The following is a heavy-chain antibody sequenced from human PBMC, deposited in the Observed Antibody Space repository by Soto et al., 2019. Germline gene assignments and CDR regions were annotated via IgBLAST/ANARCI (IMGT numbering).Heavy chain of an antibody. CDR2: ISYDGSNK. J-gene: IGHJ4*02. Sequence: PGGSPRPSCAASGFTFSSYAMHWGRPAPGKGLEWVAVISYDGSNKYYADSVKGRFTISRDNSKNTLYLQMNSLRAEDTAVYYCARVYSYGLKHDYWGQGTLVTVSS. CDR3: ARVYSYGLKHDY. V-gene: IGHV3-30-3*01. CDR1: GFTFSSYA. D-gene: IGHD5-18*01.